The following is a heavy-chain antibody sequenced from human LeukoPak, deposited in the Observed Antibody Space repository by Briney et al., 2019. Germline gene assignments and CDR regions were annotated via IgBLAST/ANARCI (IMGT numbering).Heavy chain of an antibody. Sequence: SETLSLTCAVYGGSFSGYYWSWIRQPPGKGLEWIGEINHSGSTNYNPSLKSRVTISVDTSKNQFSLKLSSVTAADTAVYYCARGLYYYGSGGYYWGQGTLVTVSS. J-gene: IGHJ4*02. V-gene: IGHV4-34*01. D-gene: IGHD3-10*01. CDR3: ARGLYYYGSGGYY. CDR1: GGSFSGYY. CDR2: INHSGST.